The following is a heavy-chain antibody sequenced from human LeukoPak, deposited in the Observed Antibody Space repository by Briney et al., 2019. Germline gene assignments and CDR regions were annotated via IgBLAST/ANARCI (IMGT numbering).Heavy chain of an antibody. D-gene: IGHD4-11*01. J-gene: IGHJ5*02. CDR3: ARQWWGSDYRPKYNWFDP. Sequence: GESLQISCWGSGFSFTTYWIGWLRQMPGKGLEWLGIIYPGDSDTRYSTSFQGQVTISVDKSISTAYLQWSSLKASDTAMCYCARQWWGSDYRPKYNWFDPWGQGTLVTVSS. CDR1: GFSFTTYW. V-gene: IGHV5-51*01. CDR2: IYPGDSDT.